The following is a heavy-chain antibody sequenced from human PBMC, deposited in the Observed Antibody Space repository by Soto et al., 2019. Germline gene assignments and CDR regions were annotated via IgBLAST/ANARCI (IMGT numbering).Heavy chain of an antibody. J-gene: IGHJ4*02. CDR1: GGSISSSSYY. CDR3: ASRVVNPLVSFHS. Sequence: SETLSLTCTVSGGSISSSSYYWGWIRQPPGKGLEWIGSIYYSGSTYYNPSLKSRVTISVDTSKNQFSLKLSSVTAADTAVYYFASRVVNPLVSFHSWGQGTLVTVPP. D-gene: IGHD2-21*01. CDR2: IYYSGST. V-gene: IGHV4-39*01.